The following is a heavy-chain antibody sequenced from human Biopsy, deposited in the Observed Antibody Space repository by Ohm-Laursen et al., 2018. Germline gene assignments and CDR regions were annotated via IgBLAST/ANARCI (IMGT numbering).Heavy chain of an antibody. CDR3: ARKIYGVYEVRYSYGMDV. Sequence: SLRLSFSASGFTFSDYYKFWVRQPPRWGMEWVSYISGSGTLIYYRDSVKGRFTIFRDGAKNSLYLHMDSLRAEDKTVDYCARKIYGVYEVRYSYGMDVWGLGTTVTVSS. CDR1: GFTFSDYY. D-gene: IGHD4-17*01. J-gene: IGHJ6*02. CDR2: ISGSGTLI. V-gene: IGHV3-11*01.